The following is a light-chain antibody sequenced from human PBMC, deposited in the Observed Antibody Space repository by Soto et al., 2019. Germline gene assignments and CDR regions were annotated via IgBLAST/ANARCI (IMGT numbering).Light chain of an antibody. CDR1: QRVSPN. V-gene: IGKV3-15*01. CDR2: GAS. Sequence: EILMTQSPATLSVSHGERATLSFRASQRVSPNVAWYQQRPGQAPRLLIYGASTRATGIPGRFSGSGSGTEFTLTISSLESEDFAVYYCQQYYTWPSFGQGTRLEIK. J-gene: IGKJ5*01. CDR3: QQYYTWPS.